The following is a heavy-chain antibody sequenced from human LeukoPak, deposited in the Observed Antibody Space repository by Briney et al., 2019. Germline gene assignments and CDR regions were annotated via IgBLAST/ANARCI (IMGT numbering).Heavy chain of an antibody. V-gene: IGHV4-39*01. D-gene: IGHD3-22*01. J-gene: IGHJ5*02. CDR2: IYYIGNT. Sequence: SETLSLTCTVSGDSIRSGNSYWGWIRQPPGEGLEWIGTIYYIGNTYYSPSLNSRVTMSVDTSKNQFSLKLTSMTASDTAVYYCARHVHYHDFSGFLAWGQGTLVTVSS. CDR1: GDSIRSGNSY. CDR3: ARHVHYHDFSGFLA.